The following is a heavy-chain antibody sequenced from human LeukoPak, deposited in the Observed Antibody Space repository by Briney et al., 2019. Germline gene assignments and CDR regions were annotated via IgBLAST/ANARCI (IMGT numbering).Heavy chain of an antibody. CDR3: VKDPSSDYGDYEYYFDY. D-gene: IGHD4-17*01. CDR2: IWYDGSNK. Sequence: GGSLRLSCAASGFTFSSYGMHWVRQAPGKGLEWVAVIWYDGSNKYYADSVKGRFTISRDNSKNTLYLQMSSLRAEDTAVYYCVKDPSSDYGDYEYYFDYWGQGTLVTVSS. J-gene: IGHJ4*02. V-gene: IGHV3-30*02. CDR1: GFTFSSYG.